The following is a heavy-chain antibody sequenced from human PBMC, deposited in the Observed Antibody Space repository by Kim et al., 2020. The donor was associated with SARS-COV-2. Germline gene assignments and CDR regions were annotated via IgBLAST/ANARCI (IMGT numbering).Heavy chain of an antibody. V-gene: IGHV4-59*01. CDR3: ARSTGGYEEGDFDY. D-gene: IGHD5-12*01. J-gene: IGHJ4*02. CDR2: IYYSGST. Sequence: SETLSLTCTVSGGSISSYYWSWIRQPPGMGLEWIGYIYYSGSTNYNPSLKSRVTISVDTSKNQFSLKLSSVTAADTAIYYCARSTGGYEEGDFDYWGQGTLVTVSS. CDR1: GGSISSYY.